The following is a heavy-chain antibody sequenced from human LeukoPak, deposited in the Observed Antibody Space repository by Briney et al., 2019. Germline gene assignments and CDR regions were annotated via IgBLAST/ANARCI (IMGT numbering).Heavy chain of an antibody. J-gene: IGHJ5*02. Sequence: SETLSLTCTVSGGSISSYYWSWIRQPAGKGLEWIGRIYTSGSTNYNPSLKSRVTMSVDTSKNQFSLKLSSVTAADTAVYYCARGSSAAGPGDHFDPWGQGTLVTVSS. V-gene: IGHV4-4*07. D-gene: IGHD6-13*01. CDR1: GGSISSYY. CDR3: ARGSSAAGPGDHFDP. CDR2: IYTSGST.